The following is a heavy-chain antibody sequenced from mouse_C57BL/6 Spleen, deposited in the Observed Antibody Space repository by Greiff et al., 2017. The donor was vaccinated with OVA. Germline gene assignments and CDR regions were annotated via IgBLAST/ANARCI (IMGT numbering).Heavy chain of an antibody. J-gene: IGHJ1*03. CDR3: ARIATVVATDWYFDV. CDR2: IWTGGGT. D-gene: IGHD1-1*01. V-gene: IGHV2-9-1*01. Sequence: QVQLKESGPGLVAPSQSLSITCSVSGFSLTSYAISCVRQPPGKGLVWLGVIWTGGGTNYNSALKSRLSISKDNSKSQVFLKMNSLQTDDTARYYCARIATVVATDWYFDVWGTGTTVTVSS. CDR1: GFSLTSYA.